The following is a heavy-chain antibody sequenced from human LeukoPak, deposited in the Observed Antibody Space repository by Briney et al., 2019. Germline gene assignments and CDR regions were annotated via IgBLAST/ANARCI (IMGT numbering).Heavy chain of an antibody. CDR2: ISGSGGTT. J-gene: IGHJ4*02. CDR1: GFTFRNYA. D-gene: IGHD3-22*01. CDR3: VKELDSSGYFDF. Sequence: GESLRLSCAASGFTFRNYAMSWVRQAPGKGLEWVSAISGSGGTTYYADSVKGRFTISRDNSKNTLYLQMNSLRAEDTAVYYCVKELDSSGYFDFWGQGTLVTVSS. V-gene: IGHV3-23*01.